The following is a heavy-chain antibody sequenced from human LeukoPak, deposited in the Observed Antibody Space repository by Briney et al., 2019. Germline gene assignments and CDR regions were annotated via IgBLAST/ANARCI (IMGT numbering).Heavy chain of an antibody. D-gene: IGHD5-24*01. CDR3: ARGPRDGYNYRPFDY. CDR2: IWYDGSNE. Sequence: PGGSLRLPCAASGFTFSSYGMHWVRQAPGKGLEWVAVIWYDGSNEYYADSVKGRFTISRDNSKNTLYLQMNSLRAEDTAVYYCARGPRDGYNYRPFDYWGQGTLVTVSS. J-gene: IGHJ4*02. V-gene: IGHV3-33*01. CDR1: GFTFSSYG.